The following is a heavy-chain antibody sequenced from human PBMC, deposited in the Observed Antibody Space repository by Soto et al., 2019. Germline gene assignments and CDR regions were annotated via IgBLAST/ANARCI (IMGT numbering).Heavy chain of an antibody. J-gene: IGHJ6*02. D-gene: IGHD2-2*01. V-gene: IGHV1-2*04. CDR3: ARDSAASAGAYYYGMDV. CDR2: INPNSGGT. CDR1: GYTFTGYY. Sequence: ASVKVSCKASGYTFTGYYMHWVRQAPGQGLEWMGWINPNSGGTNYAQKFQGWVTMTRDTSISTAYMELSRLRSDDTAVYYCARDSAASAGAYYYGMDVWGQGTTVTVSS.